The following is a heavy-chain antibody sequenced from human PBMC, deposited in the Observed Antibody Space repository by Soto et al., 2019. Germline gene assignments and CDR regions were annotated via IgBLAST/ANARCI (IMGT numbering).Heavy chain of an antibody. D-gene: IGHD3-10*01. J-gene: IGHJ4*02. CDR2: IYWNDDK. CDR1: GFSLSTSGVG. V-gene: IGHV2-5*01. Sequence: SGAALVNPTQTLTLNCTFSGFSLSTSGVGVGWIRQPPGKALEWLALIYWNDDKRYSPSLKSRLTITKDTSKNQVVLTMTNMDPVDTATYYCAHVTMVRGVIIPDYWGQGTLVTGSS. CDR3: AHVTMVRGVIIPDY.